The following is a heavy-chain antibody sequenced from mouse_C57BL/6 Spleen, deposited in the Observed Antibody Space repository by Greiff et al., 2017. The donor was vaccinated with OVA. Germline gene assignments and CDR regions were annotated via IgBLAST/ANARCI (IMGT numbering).Heavy chain of an antibody. Sequence: VQLQQPGAELVKPGASVKLSCKASGYTFTSYWMHWVKQRPGQGLEWIGMIHPNSGSTNYNEKFKSKATLTVDKSSSTAYMQLSSLTSEDSAVYYGARDYDYDGWFAYWGQGTLVTVSA. CDR1: GYTFTSYW. CDR3: ARDYDYDGWFAY. J-gene: IGHJ3*01. V-gene: IGHV1-64*01. CDR2: IHPNSGST. D-gene: IGHD2-4*01.